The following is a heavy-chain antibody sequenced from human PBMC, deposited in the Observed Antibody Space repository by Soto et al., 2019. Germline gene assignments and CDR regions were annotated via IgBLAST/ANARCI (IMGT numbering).Heavy chain of an antibody. D-gene: IGHD2-2*01. Sequence: LKISCKGSGYSFTSYWISWVRQMPGKGLEWMGRIDPSDSYTNYSPSFQGHVTISADKSISTAYLQWSSLKASDTAMYYCARSGTKRYCSSTSCPPDVWGQGTTVTVSS. J-gene: IGHJ6*02. CDR2: IDPSDSYT. CDR3: ARSGTKRYCSSTSCPPDV. V-gene: IGHV5-10-1*01. CDR1: GYSFTSYW.